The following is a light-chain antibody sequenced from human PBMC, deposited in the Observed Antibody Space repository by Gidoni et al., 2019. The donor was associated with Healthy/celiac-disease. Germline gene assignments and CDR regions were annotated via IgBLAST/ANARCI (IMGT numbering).Light chain of an antibody. CDR3: QQSYSTPRT. CDR2: AAS. CDR1: QSISSY. J-gene: IGKJ2*01. V-gene: IGKV1-39*01. Sequence: IQRTQSPSSLSASVGDRVTITCRASQSISSYLNWYQQKPGKAPKLLIYAASSLQSGVPARFSGSGSGTDFTLTISSLQPEDFATYYCQQSYSTPRTFGQXTKLEIK.